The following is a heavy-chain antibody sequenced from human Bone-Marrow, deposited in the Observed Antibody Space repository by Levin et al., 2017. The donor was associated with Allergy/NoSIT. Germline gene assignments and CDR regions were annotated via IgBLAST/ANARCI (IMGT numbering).Heavy chain of an antibody. Sequence: GESLKISCAASGFTFSNSSMNWVRQAPGKGLEWVSYISDSSSSIFYADSVKGRFTISRDNAKNSLFLQMNSLRDEDTAVYYCARDCPHLSYSSTWYYYYGMDVWGQGTTATVSS. D-gene: IGHD6-13*01. V-gene: IGHV3-48*02. CDR3: ARDCPHLSYSSTWYYYYGMDV. CDR1: GFTFSNSS. CDR2: ISDSSSSI. J-gene: IGHJ6*02.